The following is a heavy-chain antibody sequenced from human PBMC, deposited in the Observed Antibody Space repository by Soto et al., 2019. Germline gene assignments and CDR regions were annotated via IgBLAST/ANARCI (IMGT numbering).Heavy chain of an antibody. CDR1: GFTFSSYA. V-gene: IGHV3-23*01. CDR3: AQTTPSIHWFDP. CDR2: ISAGGGNT. J-gene: IGHJ5*02. Sequence: EVQLLESGGGLVQPGGSLRLSCAASGFTFSSYAMSWGRQAPGKGLEWVSAISAGGGNTYYRDSVKGRFTISRDNSKNTLYLQMNSLRAEDTAVYFCAQTTPSIHWFDPWGQGTLVTVSS. D-gene: IGHD1-1*01.